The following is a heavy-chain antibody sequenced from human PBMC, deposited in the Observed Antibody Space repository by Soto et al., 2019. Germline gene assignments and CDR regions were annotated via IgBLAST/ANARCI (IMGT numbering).Heavy chain of an antibody. J-gene: IGHJ3*02. CDR2: INHSGST. CDR3: ARLKMDDYGDYDASDAFDI. CDR1: GGSFSGYY. V-gene: IGHV4-34*01. D-gene: IGHD4-17*01. Sequence: PSETLSLTCAVYGGSFSGYYWSWIRQPPGKGLEWIGEINHSGSTNYNPSLKSRVTISVDTSKNQFSLKLSSVTAADTAVYYCARLKMDDYGDYDASDAFDIWGQGTMVTVSS.